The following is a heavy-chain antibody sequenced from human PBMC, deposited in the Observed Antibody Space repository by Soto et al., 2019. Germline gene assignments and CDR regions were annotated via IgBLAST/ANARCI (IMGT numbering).Heavy chain of an antibody. CDR3: ARGHLLRYFDWLSPFDY. CDR2: IKQDGSEK. CDR1: GFTFSSYW. Sequence: GGSLRLSCAASGFTFSSYWMSWVRQAPGKGLEWVANIKQDGSEKYYVDSVKGRFTISRDNAKNSLYLQMNSLRAEDTAVYYCARGHLLRYFDWLSPFDYWGQGTLVTVSS. V-gene: IGHV3-7*01. J-gene: IGHJ4*02. D-gene: IGHD3-9*01.